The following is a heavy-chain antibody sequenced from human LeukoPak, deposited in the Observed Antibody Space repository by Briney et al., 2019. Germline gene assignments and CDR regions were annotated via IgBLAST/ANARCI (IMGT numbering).Heavy chain of an antibody. J-gene: IGHJ6*02. CDR2: ISGSGGTT. V-gene: IGHV3-23*01. CDR3: AKCYSGSYGMDV. CDR1: GFTFSSFA. Sequence: GGSLRLSCAASGFTFSSFAMSWVRQAPGKGLEWVSAISGSGGTTYYADSVKGRFTISRDNSKNTLYLQMNSLRAEGTAAYYCAKCYSGSYGMDVWGQGTTVTVS. D-gene: IGHD1-26*01.